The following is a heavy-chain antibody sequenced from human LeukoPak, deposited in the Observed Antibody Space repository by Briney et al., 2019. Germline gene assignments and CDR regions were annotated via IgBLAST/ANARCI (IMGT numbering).Heavy chain of an antibody. V-gene: IGHV3-30-3*01. D-gene: IGHD3-16*01. CDR1: GFTFSSYA. Sequence: GGSLRLSCAASGFTFSSYAMHWVRQAPGKGLEWVAVISYDGSNKYYADSVKGRFTISRDNSKNTLYLQMNSLRAEDTAVYYCATGDDYGDSWGQGTLVTVSS. CDR3: ATGDDYGDS. J-gene: IGHJ4*02. CDR2: ISYDGSNK.